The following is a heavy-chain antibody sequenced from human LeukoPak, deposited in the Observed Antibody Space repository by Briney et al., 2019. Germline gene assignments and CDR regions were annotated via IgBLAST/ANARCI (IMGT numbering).Heavy chain of an antibody. V-gene: IGHV4-39*01. Sequence: SETLSLTCTVSGGSISSSSYYWGWIRQPPGKGLESIGYIYYSGTTYYNPSLKSRVTISVDTSKNQFSLKLNSVTAADTAVYYCARHSSSSPGIIDYWGQGTLVTVSS. CDR2: IYYSGTT. D-gene: IGHD6-6*01. J-gene: IGHJ4*02. CDR3: ARHSSSSPGIIDY. CDR1: GGSISSSSYY.